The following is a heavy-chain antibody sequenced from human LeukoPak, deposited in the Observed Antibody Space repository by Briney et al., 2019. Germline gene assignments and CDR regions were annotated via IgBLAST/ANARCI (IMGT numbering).Heavy chain of an antibody. CDR2: ISAYNGNT. J-gene: IGHJ4*02. CDR3: ARDVGGSWYYYDSSGSTDY. CDR1: GYTFTSYG. Sequence: ASVKVSCKASGYTFTSYGISWVRQAPGQGLEWMGWISAYNGNTNNAQKLQGRVTMTTDTSTSTAYMELRSLRSDDTAVYYCARDVGGSWYYYDSSGSTDYWGQGTLVTVSS. D-gene: IGHD3-22*01. V-gene: IGHV1-18*01.